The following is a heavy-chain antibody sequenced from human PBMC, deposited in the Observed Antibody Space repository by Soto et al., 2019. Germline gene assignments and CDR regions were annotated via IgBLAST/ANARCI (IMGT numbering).Heavy chain of an antibody. CDR1: GGFVSSSSYS. J-gene: IGHJ6*02. CDR3: AGVCRWSDDYYYAMDV. CDR2: IYSSENT. V-gene: IGHV4-39*07. D-gene: IGHD2-15*01. Sequence: SETLSLTCSVSGGFVSSSSYSWGWIRQSPGKGLEWIGTIYSSENTYYNPSLLSRVTISVDTSKNEFSLRLSSVTAADTAVYYCAGVCRWSDDYYYAMDVWGQGTTVTVSS.